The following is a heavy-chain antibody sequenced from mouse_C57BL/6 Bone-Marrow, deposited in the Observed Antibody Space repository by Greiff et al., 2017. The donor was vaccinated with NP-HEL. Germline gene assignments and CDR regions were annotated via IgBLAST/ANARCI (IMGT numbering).Heavy chain of an antibody. CDR3: ARYNDYDWFAY. D-gene: IGHD2-4*01. Sequence: EVKLVESGGDLVKPGGSLKLSCAASGFTFSSYGMSWVRQTPDKRLEWVATISSGGSYTYYPDSVKGRFTISRDNAKNTLYLQMSSLKSEDTAMYYCARYNDYDWFAYWGQGTLVTASA. J-gene: IGHJ3*01. CDR1: GFTFSSYG. CDR2: ISSGGSYT. V-gene: IGHV5-6*01.